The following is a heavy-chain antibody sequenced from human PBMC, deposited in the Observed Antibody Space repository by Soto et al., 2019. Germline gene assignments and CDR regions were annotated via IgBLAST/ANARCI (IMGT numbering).Heavy chain of an antibody. CDR3: ARVQGIMITFGGVIASHYYYGMDV. V-gene: IGHV1-69*13. CDR1: GGTFSSYA. CDR2: IIPIFGTA. J-gene: IGHJ6*02. Sequence: SVKVSCKASGGTFSSYAISWVRQAPGQGLEWMGGIIPIFGTANYAQKFQGRVTITADESTSTAYMELSSLRSEDTAVYYCARVQGIMITFGGVIASHYYYGMDVWGQ. D-gene: IGHD3-16*02.